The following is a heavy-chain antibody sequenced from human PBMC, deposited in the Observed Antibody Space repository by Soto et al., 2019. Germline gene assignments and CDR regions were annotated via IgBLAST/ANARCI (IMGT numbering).Heavy chain of an antibody. D-gene: IGHD2-2*02. CDR2: INVDGSEI. CDR3: ARGYCSSASCYTGVIGGY. CDR1: GFSLSSYW. J-gene: IGHJ4*02. Sequence: GGSLRLSCEASGFSLSSYWMHWVRQAPGKGLVWVSRINVDGSEINYADSVKGRFTISRDNAKNTLFLEMNSLRAEDTAVYYCARGYCSSASCYTGVIGGYWGQGTLVTVSS. V-gene: IGHV3-74*01.